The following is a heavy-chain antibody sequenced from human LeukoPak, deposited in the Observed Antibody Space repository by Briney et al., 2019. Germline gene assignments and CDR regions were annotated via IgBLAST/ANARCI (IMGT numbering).Heavy chain of an antibody. CDR1: GYSINNGYY. V-gene: IGHV4-38-2*02. CDR2: MYHSGST. J-gene: IGHJ3*02. D-gene: IGHD3-9*01. CDR3: ARVQTLRYFDWLFPHDAFDI. Sequence: PSETLSLTCTVSGYSINNGYYWGWVRQPPGKGLEWIGNMYHSGSTYYNPSLKSRVTISVDTSKNQFSLKLSSVTAADTAVYYCARVQTLRYFDWLFPHDAFDIWGQGTMVTVSS.